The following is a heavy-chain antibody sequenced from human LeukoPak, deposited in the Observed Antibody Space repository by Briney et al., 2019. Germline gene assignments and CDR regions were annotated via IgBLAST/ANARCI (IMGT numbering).Heavy chain of an antibody. Sequence: GGSLRLSCAASGFTFDDYAMHWVRQAPGKGLEWVGFIASETYGGTAEYAASVKGRFTISRDDSKSIAYLQMNSLKTKDTAVYYCTRDQTPYYWGQGTLVTVSS. V-gene: IGHV3-49*04. CDR1: GFTFDDYA. J-gene: IGHJ4*02. CDR2: IASETYGGTA. CDR3: TRDQTPYY.